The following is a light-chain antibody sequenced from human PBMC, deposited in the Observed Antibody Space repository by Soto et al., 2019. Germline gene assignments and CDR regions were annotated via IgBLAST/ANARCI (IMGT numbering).Light chain of an antibody. J-gene: IGKJ1*01. V-gene: IGKV4-1*01. CDR1: QSVLFTSNNKNY. CDR3: QRYYSTAWT. CDR2: WAS. Sequence: IVMTQSPDSLAVSLGERATINCKSSQSVLFTSNNKNYLAWYQQKPGQPPKLLIYWASTRDSGVPHRFSGSGCGPDCTFPIRSLPAEDVALCVCQRYYSTAWTFGQGTKVVIK.